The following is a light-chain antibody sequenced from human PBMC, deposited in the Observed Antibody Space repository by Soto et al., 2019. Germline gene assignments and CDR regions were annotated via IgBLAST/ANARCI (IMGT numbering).Light chain of an antibody. J-gene: IGLJ2*01. CDR2: RDK. CDR3: QVWDTNTGI. V-gene: IGLV3-9*01. Sequence: SYELTQSLSVSVAQGQTARITCGGNNIGSKILHWYQQRPGQAPVVVIYRDKYRPSGIPERFSGSNSVNTATLTITRAQAGDEADYYCQVWDTNTGIFGGGTKLTVL. CDR1: NIGSKI.